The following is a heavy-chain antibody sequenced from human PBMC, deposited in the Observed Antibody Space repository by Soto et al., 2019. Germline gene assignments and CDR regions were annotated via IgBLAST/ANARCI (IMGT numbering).Heavy chain of an antibody. CDR2: IYHSGST. D-gene: IGHD3-3*01. V-gene: IGHV4-30-2*01. CDR1: GGSISSGGYS. Sequence: ASETLSLTCAVSGGSISSGGYSWSWIRQPPGKGLEWIGYIYHSGSTYYNPSLKSRVTISVDRSKNQFSLKLSSVTAADTAVYYCARKRRHITIFGVVINYYYYYGMDVWGQGTTVTVSS. CDR3: ARKRRHITIFGVVINYYYYYGMDV. J-gene: IGHJ6*02.